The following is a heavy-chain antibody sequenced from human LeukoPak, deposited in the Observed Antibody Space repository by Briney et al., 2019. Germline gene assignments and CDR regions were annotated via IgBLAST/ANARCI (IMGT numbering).Heavy chain of an antibody. CDR3: ARGGRSGYCSGGSCYLDY. CDR1: GFTVSSNY. J-gene: IGHJ4*02. CDR2: MYSGGST. D-gene: IGHD2-15*01. V-gene: IGHV3-66*01. Sequence: PGGSLRLSCAASGFTVSSNYMSWVRQAPGKGLEWVSVMYSGGSTYYADSVKGRFTISRDNSKNTLYLQMNSLRAEDTAVYYCARGGRSGYCSGGSCYLDYWGQGTLVTVSS.